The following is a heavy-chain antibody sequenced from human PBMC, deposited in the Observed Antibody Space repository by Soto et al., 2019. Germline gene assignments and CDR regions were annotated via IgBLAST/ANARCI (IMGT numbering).Heavy chain of an antibody. CDR1: GFTFSSYA. V-gene: IGHV3-23*01. CDR3: AKDTDPYCGGDCYFGTFDI. J-gene: IGHJ3*02. D-gene: IGHD2-21*02. CDR2: ISGSGGST. Sequence: GGSLRLSCAASGFTFSSYAMSWVRQAPGKGLEWVSAISGSGGSTYYADSVKGRFTISRDNSKNTLYLQMNSLRAEDTAVYYCAKDTDPYCGGDCYFGTFDIWGQGTTVTVSS.